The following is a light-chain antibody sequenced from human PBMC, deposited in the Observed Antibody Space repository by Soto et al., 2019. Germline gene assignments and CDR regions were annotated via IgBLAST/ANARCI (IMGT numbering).Light chain of an antibody. V-gene: IGKV1-5*03. Sequence: DIQMTQSPSTLSASVGERVTIICRASQSINRWLAWYQQKPGKAPKLLIYSASVLQSGVPPRFSGSGSGTEFTLTISSLQPDDFATYFYQQYNRFSWTFGQGTKVEI. CDR3: QQYNRFSWT. CDR2: SAS. CDR1: QSINRW. J-gene: IGKJ1*01.